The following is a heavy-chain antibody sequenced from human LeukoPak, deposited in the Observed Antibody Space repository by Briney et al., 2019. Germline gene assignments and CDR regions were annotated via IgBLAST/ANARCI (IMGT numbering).Heavy chain of an antibody. CDR3: ARHLPGSYYGSGILIWFDP. V-gene: IGHV4-39*01. CDR2: IYYSGST. CDR1: GGSISSSSYY. D-gene: IGHD3-10*01. J-gene: IGHJ5*02. Sequence: SETLSLTCTVSGGSISSSSYYWGWIRQPPGKGLEWIGSIYYSGSTYYNPSLKSRVTISVDTSKNQFSLKLSSVTAADTAVYYCARHLPGSYYGSGILIWFDPWGQGTLVTVSS.